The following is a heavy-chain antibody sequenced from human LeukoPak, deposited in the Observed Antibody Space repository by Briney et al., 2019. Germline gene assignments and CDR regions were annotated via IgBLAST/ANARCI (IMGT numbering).Heavy chain of an antibody. Sequence: GGSLRLSCAASGFTFSSYGMHWVRQAPGKGLEWVSSISSSSSYIYYADSVKGRFTISRDNAKNSLYLQMNSLRAEDTAVYYCARGFAYYDILTGYYPHFDYWGQGTLVTVSS. CDR1: GFTFSSYG. J-gene: IGHJ4*02. V-gene: IGHV3-21*01. CDR2: ISSSSSYI. D-gene: IGHD3-9*01. CDR3: ARGFAYYDILTGYYPHFDY.